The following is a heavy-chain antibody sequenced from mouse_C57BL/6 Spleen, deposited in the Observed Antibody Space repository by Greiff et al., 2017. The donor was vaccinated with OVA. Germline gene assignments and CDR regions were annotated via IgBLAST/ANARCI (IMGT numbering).Heavy chain of an antibody. CDR2: IYPGDGDT. CDR3: ARGMGLPPWFAY. CDR1: GYAFSSSW. J-gene: IGHJ3*01. Sequence: QVQLQQSGPELVKPGASVKISCKASGYAFSSSWMNWVKQRPGKGLEWIGRIYPGDGDTNYNGKFKGKATLTADKSSSTAYMQLSSLTSEDSAVYFCARGMGLPPWFAYWGQGTLVTVSA. V-gene: IGHV1-82*01. D-gene: IGHD2-10*01.